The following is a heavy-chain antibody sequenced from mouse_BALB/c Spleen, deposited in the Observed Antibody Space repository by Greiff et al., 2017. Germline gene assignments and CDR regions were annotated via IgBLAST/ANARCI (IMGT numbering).Heavy chain of an antibody. V-gene: IGHV1S81*02. CDR3: ASGGYSWFAY. CDR1: GYTFTSYW. D-gene: IGHD2-14*01. Sequence: QVQLQQPGAELVKPGASVKLSCKASGYTFTSYWMHWVKQRPGQGLEWIGEINPSNGRTNYNEKFKSKATLTVDKSSSTAYMQLSSLTSEDSAVYYCASGGYSWFAYWGQGTLVTVSA. CDR2: INPSNGRT. J-gene: IGHJ3*01.